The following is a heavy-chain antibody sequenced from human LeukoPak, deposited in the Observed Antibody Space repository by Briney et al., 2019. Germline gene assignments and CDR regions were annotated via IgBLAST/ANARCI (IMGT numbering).Heavy chain of an antibody. CDR2: IYYSGST. J-gene: IGHJ5*02. D-gene: IGHD1-26*01. V-gene: IGHV4-61*01. CDR3: ARGLLGDGWFDP. CDR1: GYSISSGYY. Sequence: SETLSLTCTVSGYSISSGYYWSWIRQPPGKGLEWIGYIYYSGSTNYNPSLKSRVTLSVDTSKNQFSLKLSSVTAADTAVYYCARGLLGDGWFDPWGQGTLVTVSS.